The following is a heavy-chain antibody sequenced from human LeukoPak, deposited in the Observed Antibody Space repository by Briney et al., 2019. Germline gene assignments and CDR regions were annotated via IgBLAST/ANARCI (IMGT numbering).Heavy chain of an antibody. CDR2: INPNSGDT. CDR3: AREGSGYTYGRGSYLDY. V-gene: IGHV1-2*06. CDR1: GYTLTVYY. Sequence: ASVKVSCKASGYTLTVYYIHWVRQAPGQGLEWMGRINPNSGDTNFAQKFQGRVTMTRDTSISTAYMDLSGLRPDDTAVYYCAREGSGYTYGRGSYLDYWGHGILVTVSS. J-gene: IGHJ4*01. D-gene: IGHD5-18*01.